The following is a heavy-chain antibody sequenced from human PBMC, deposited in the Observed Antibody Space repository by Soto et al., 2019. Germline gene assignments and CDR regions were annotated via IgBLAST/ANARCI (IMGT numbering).Heavy chain of an antibody. J-gene: IGHJ6*02. CDR3: AKGWGAMDV. CDR1: GFTFSSNW. CDR2: IKEDGSEE. V-gene: IGHV3-7*05. Sequence: GGSLRLSCAASGFTFSSNWMNWVRQAPGKGLEWVANIKEDGSEENYVDSVKGRFTISRDSAENSLFLQMNSLRAEDTAVYYCAKGWGAMDVWGQGTTVTVSS. D-gene: IGHD1-26*01.